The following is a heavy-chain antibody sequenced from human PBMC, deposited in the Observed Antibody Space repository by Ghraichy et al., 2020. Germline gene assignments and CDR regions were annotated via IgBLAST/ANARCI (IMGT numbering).Heavy chain of an antibody. CDR2: IIPIFGTA. V-gene: IGHV1-69*13. D-gene: IGHD6-19*01. CDR1: GGTFSSYA. J-gene: IGHJ1*01. Sequence: SVKVSCKASGGTFSSYAISWVRQAPGQGLEWMGGIIPIFGTANYAQKFQGRVTITADESTSTAYMELSSLRSEDTAVYYCASSLATMAVAGVFYHWGQGTLVTVSS. CDR3: ASSLATMAVAGVFYH.